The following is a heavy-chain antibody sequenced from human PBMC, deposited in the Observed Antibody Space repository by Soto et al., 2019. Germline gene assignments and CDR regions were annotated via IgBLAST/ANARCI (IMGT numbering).Heavy chain of an antibody. D-gene: IGHD6-6*01. J-gene: IGHJ6*02. Sequence: SVKVSCKASGGTFSKYAISWVRQAPGQGLEWLGGIIPMFGTPNYAQKLQGRVTMTTDTSTSTAYMELRSLRSDDTAVYYCARGRIAARFDYYYYGMDVWGQGTTVTVSS. V-gene: IGHV1-69*05. CDR2: IIPMFGTP. CDR3: ARGRIAARFDYYYYGMDV. CDR1: GGTFSKYA.